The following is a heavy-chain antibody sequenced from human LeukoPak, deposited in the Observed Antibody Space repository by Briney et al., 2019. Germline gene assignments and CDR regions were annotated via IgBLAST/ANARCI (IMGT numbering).Heavy chain of an antibody. CDR1: GGSISSYC. CDR2: IYYTGST. Sequence: TASETLSLTCIVSGGSISSYCWSWIRQPPGKGLEWIGYIYYTGSTNYNPSLKSRVTISLDTSNNQFSLRLSSVTAADTAVYYCARYDYDWFLDYWGQGTLVTVSS. D-gene: IGHD3-22*01. CDR3: ARYDYDWFLDY. V-gene: IGHV4-59*01. J-gene: IGHJ4*02.